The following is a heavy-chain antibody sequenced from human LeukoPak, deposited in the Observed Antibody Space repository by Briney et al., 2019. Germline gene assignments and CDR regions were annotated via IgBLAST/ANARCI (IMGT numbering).Heavy chain of an antibody. CDR3: ARERPPGDSSNWFLEGYFDI. Sequence: RASVKVSCKASGGTFSSYAISWVRQAPGQGLEWMGRIIPIFGTANYGQKFQGRVTITTDESTSTAYMELSTLRSDDTAVYYCARERPPGDSSNWFLEGYFDIWGQGTLVTVSS. V-gene: IGHV1-69*05. CDR2: IIPIFGTA. J-gene: IGHJ4*02. CDR1: GGTFSSYA. D-gene: IGHD6-13*01.